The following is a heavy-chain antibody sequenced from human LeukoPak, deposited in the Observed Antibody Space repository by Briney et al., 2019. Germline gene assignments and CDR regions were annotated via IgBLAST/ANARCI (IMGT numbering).Heavy chain of an antibody. Sequence: GGSLRLSCAASGFTFSSYWMHWVPHAPGKGRVWVLRINSDGSSTIHADSVKARFTISSDNAKNTLYLQMNSLRAEDTAVYYCARGRSPYLDPSHDYWGQGTLVTVSS. J-gene: IGHJ4*02. V-gene: IGHV3-74*01. CDR3: ARGRSPYLDPSHDY. CDR2: INSDGSST. CDR1: GFTFSSYW. D-gene: IGHD3/OR15-3a*01.